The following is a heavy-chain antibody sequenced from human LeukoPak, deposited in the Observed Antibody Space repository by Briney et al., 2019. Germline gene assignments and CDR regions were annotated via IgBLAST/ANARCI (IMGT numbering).Heavy chain of an antibody. V-gene: IGHV3-48*03. Sequence: PGGSLRLSCAASGFTFSSYEMNWVRQAPGKGLEWVSYISSSGSTIYYADSVKGRFTISRDNAKNSLFLQMHSLRAEDTAVYYCARLYDSNRDHSGYGYWGRGTLVTVSS. CDR2: ISSSGSTI. D-gene: IGHD5-12*01. CDR3: ARLYDSNRDHSGYGY. J-gene: IGHJ4*02. CDR1: GFTFSSYE.